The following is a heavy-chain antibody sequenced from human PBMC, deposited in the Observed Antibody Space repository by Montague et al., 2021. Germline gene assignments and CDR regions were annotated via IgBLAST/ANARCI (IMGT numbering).Heavy chain of an antibody. CDR2: T. J-gene: IGHJ4*02. D-gene: IGHD3-22*01. CDR3: ARQGFYESGGFFI. V-gene: IGHV4-61*07. Sequence: TNYNPSLKSRVTMSADTSKNQVSLKVNSVTAADTAVYYCARQGFYESGGFFIWGLGTLV.